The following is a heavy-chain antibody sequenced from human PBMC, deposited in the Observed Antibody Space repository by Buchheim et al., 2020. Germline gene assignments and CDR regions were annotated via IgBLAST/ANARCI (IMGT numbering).Heavy chain of an antibody. CDR2: ITDDGGDT. J-gene: IGHJ4*02. CDR1: GFTFSSYA. CDR3: ADVSCSAPRHSFDF. V-gene: IGHV3-23*01. Sequence: EVQLLESGGGLIQPGGSLRLSCAASGFTFSSYAMSWVRQAPGKGLEWFSAITDDGGDTYHADSVKGRFTISRDNSKNPLFLQINSLRAEDTAVYFCADVSCSAPRHSFDFWGQGNL. D-gene: IGHD2-15*01.